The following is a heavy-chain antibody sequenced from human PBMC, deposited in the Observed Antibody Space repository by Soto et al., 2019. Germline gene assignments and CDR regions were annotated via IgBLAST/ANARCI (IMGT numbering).Heavy chain of an antibody. CDR2: ISYDGSNK. CDR1: GFTFSSYG. J-gene: IGHJ4*02. V-gene: IGHV3-30*18. Sequence: QVQLVESGGGVVQPGRSLRLSCAASGFTFSSYGMHWVRQAPGKGLEWVAVISYDGSNKYYADSVKGRFTISRDNSKNTLYLQMNSLRAEDTAVYYGAKWTYFDYWGQGTLVTVSS. CDR3: AKWTYFDY.